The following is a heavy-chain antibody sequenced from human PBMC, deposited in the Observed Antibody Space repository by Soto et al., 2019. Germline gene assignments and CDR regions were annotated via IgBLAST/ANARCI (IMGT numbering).Heavy chain of an antibody. Sequence: GGSLRLSCAASGLTFTIYSMNWVRQAPGKGLEWVSGISGSGDSTYYADSVKGRFTISRDNSKNTLYLQMNSLRAEDTAVYYCAKGVPGIALAGTAYFQHWGQGTLVTVSS. V-gene: IGHV3-23*01. J-gene: IGHJ1*01. CDR3: AKGVPGIALAGTAYFQH. CDR1: GLTFTIYS. D-gene: IGHD6-19*01. CDR2: ISGSGDST.